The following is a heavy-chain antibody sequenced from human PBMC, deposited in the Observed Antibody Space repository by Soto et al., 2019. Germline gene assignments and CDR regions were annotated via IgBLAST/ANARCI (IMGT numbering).Heavy chain of an antibody. CDR2: IYPGDSDT. D-gene: IGHD5-12*01. V-gene: IGHV5-51*01. CDR1: GYSFTSYW. Sequence: GESLKISCKGSGYSFTSYWIGWVRQMPGKSLEWMGIIYPGDSDTRYSPSFQGQVTISADKSISTAYLQWSSLKASDTAMYYCARGAQLVATPAVYWGQGTLVTVSS. J-gene: IGHJ4*02. CDR3: ARGAQLVATPAVY.